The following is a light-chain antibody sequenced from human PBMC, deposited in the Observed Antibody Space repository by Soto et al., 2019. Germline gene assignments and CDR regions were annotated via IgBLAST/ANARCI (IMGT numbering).Light chain of an antibody. CDR1: QSVLYSSNNKNY. CDR2: WAS. J-gene: IGKJ4*01. CDR3: HQYYGTPLT. V-gene: IGKV4-1*01. Sequence: DIVMTQSPDSLAVSLGERATINCKSSQSVLYSSNNKNYLAWYQQKPGQTPELLISWASIRESGVPDRFSGSGSGTEFTLTISSLQAEAVEVYYCHQYYGTPLTFGGGTKVEIK.